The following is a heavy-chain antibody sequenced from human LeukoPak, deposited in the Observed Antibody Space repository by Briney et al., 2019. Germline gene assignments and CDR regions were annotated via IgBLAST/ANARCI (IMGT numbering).Heavy chain of an antibody. CDR3: ARHVVPAAMYYYYYMDV. Sequence: PGGSLRLSCAASGFIFSNDYMSWVRQAPGKGLEGVSDIYRGGSTFYADSVKGRFTISRDNSKNTLYLQMNSLRAEDTAVYYCARHVVPAAMYYYYYMDVCGKGTTVTASS. CDR1: GFIFSNDY. J-gene: IGHJ6*03. D-gene: IGHD2-2*01. CDR2: IYRGGST. V-gene: IGHV3-66*04.